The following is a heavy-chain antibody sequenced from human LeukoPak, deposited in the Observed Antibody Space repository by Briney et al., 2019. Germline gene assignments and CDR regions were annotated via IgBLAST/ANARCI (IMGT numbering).Heavy chain of an antibody. Sequence: GGSLRLSCAASGFTVSSNYMSWVRQAPGKGLEWVSVIYSGGSTYYADSVKGRFTISRDNAKNSLYLQMNSLRDEDTAVYYCARAYHYGSGYGMDVWGQGTTVTVSS. V-gene: IGHV3-53*01. CDR1: GFTVSSNY. CDR3: ARAYHYGSGYGMDV. CDR2: IYSGGST. J-gene: IGHJ6*02. D-gene: IGHD3-10*01.